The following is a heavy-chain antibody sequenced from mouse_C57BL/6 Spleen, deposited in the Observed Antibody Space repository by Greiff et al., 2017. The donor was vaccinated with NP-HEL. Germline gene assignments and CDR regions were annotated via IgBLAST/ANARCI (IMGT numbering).Heavy chain of an antibody. J-gene: IGHJ2*01. V-gene: IGHV1-50*01. CDR3: GRETAVDY. Sequence: QVQLKQPGAELVKPGASVKLSCKASGYTFTSYWMQWVKQRPGQGLEWIGEIDPSDSYTNYNQKFKGKATLTVDTSSSTAYMQLSSLTSEDSAGYYCGRETAVDYWGQGTTLTVSS. CDR2: IDPSDSYT. CDR1: GYTFTSYW.